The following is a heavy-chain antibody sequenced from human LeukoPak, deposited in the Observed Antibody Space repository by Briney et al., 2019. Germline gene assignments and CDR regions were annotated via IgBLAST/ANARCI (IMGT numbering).Heavy chain of an antibody. CDR3: ARAPSRFWSGSQFDY. D-gene: IGHD3-3*01. V-gene: IGHV1-2*02. CDR2: INPNSGGT. Sequence: ASVKVSCKASGYTFTDYYMHWVRQAPGQGLEWMGWINPNSGGTNYAQKFQGRVTMTRDTSISTAYMELSRLRSDDTAVYYCARAPSRFWSGSQFDYWGQGTLVTVSS. J-gene: IGHJ4*02. CDR1: GYTFTDYY.